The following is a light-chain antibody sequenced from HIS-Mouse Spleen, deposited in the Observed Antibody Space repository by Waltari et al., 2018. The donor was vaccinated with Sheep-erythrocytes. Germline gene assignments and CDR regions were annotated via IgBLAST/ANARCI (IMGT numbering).Light chain of an antibody. CDR1: SSNIGNNY. CDR2: EHN. CDR3: GTWDSSLSAGRV. V-gene: IGLV1-51*01. Sequence: QSVLTQPPSVSAAPGQKVTISCSGSSSNIGNNYVSWYQQLPGTAPKPPIYEHNKRPSGIPDRFSGSKSGTSATLGITGLQTGDEADYYCGTWDSSLSAGRVFGGGTKLTVL. J-gene: IGLJ3*02.